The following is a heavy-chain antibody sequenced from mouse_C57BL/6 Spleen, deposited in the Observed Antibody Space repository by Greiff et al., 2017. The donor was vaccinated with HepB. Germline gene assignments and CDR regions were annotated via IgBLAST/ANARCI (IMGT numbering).Heavy chain of an antibody. CDR3: ARGSWDFDY. Sequence: EVQLQESGPELVKPGASVKMSCKASGYTFTDYKMHWVKQSHGKSLEWIGYINPNNGGTSYNQKFKGKATLTVNKSSSTAYMELRSLASEDSAVYYCARGSWDFDYWGQGTTLTVSS. CDR2: INPNNGGT. V-gene: IGHV1-22*01. J-gene: IGHJ2*01. D-gene: IGHD4-1*01. CDR1: GYTFTDYK.